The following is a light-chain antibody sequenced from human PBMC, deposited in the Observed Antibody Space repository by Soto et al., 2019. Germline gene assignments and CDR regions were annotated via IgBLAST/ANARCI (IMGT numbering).Light chain of an antibody. Sequence: DIQMTQSPSTLSASVGDRVVITCRASQSITTWLAWYQQKPAKAPKLLICDASSLESGVPSRFSGSGSGTEFTLTISSLQPDDFATYYCQQYNDYWTFGQGTRLEIK. V-gene: IGKV1-5*01. CDR3: QQYNDYWT. CDR1: QSITTW. J-gene: IGKJ5*01. CDR2: DAS.